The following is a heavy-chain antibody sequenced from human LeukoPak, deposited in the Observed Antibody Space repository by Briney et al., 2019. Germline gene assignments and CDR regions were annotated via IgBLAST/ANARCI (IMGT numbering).Heavy chain of an antibody. CDR3: ARAYYDILTGYYPHYYYYYGMDV. CDR2: IIPIFGTA. D-gene: IGHD3-9*01. CDR1: GGTFSIYA. V-gene: IGHV1-69*01. J-gene: IGHJ6*02. Sequence: SLSVSSKASGGTFSIYAISWVRQAPGQGREWMGGIIPIFGTANYAQKFQGRVTITADESTSTAYMELSSLRSEDTAVYYCARAYYDILTGYYPHYYYYYGMDVWGQGTTVTVSS.